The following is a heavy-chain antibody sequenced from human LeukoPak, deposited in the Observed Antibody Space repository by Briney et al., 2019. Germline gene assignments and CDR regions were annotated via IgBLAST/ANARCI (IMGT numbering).Heavy chain of an antibody. V-gene: IGHV1-18*01. D-gene: IGHD6-19*01. J-gene: IGHJ4*02. CDR1: GYTFTSYG. CDR3: ARNDPDQWLFDY. Sequence: ASVKVSCKASGYTFTSYGISWVRQAPGQGLEWMGWISAYNGNTNYAQKLRGRVTMTTDTSTSTAYMELRSLRSDDTAVYYCARNDPDQWLFDYWGQGTLVTVSS. CDR2: ISAYNGNT.